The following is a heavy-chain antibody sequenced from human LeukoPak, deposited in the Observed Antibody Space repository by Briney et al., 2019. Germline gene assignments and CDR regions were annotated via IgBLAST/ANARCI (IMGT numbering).Heavy chain of an antibody. Sequence: ASVKVSCKASGYTFTRYGITWVRQGPGQGLEWMGWIGAYSANTNYAQKFQGRVSLTADTSTSTAYMELTTLTSDDTAVYYCARGSSYTSSWHEDYWGQGTLVTVSS. CDR3: ARGSSYTSSWHEDY. V-gene: IGHV1-18*04. D-gene: IGHD6-13*01. J-gene: IGHJ4*02. CDR2: IGAYSANT. CDR1: GYTFTRYG.